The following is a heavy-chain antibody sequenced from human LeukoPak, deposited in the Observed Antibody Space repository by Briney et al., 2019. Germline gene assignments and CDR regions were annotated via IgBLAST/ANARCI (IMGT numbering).Heavy chain of an antibody. CDR1: GFTFSSYD. CDR3: ASRSNAWYFLDS. Sequence: GSLRLSCAASGFTFSSYDMHWVRQAPAKGLEWLAVISYDGNIKFYADSVTGRFIISRDNSKTTLNLQMNSLRPDATAVYYCASRSNAWYFLDSWGQGTLATVSS. V-gene: IGHV3-30-3*01. J-gene: IGHJ4*02. D-gene: IGHD6-19*01. CDR2: ISYDGNIK.